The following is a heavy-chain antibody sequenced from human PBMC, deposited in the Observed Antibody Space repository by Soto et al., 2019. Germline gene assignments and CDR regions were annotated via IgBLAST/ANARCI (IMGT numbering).Heavy chain of an antibody. Sequence: GGSLRLSCAASGFTFSSYGMHWVRQAPGKGLEWVAVISYDGSNKYYADSVKGRFTISRDNSKNTLYLQMNSLRAEDTVVYYCAKDRSRARIAAAGYDAFDIWGQGTMVTVSS. CDR1: GFTFSSYG. CDR2: ISYDGSNK. V-gene: IGHV3-30*18. CDR3: AKDRSRARIAAAGYDAFDI. J-gene: IGHJ3*02. D-gene: IGHD6-13*01.